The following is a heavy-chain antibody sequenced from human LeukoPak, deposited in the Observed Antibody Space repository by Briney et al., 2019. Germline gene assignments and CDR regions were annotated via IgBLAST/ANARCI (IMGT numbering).Heavy chain of an antibody. CDR2: ISGSGGST. Sequence: AGGSLRLSCAASGFTFSSYAMSWVRQAPGKGLEWVSAISGSGGSTYYADSVKGRFTISRDNSKNTLYLQMSTLRAEDTAVYYCARVGTAPDNSGSGSYRWFDPWGQGTLVTVSS. V-gene: IGHV3-23*01. J-gene: IGHJ5*02. CDR3: ARVGTAPDNSGSGSYRWFDP. CDR1: GFTFSSYA. D-gene: IGHD3-10*01.